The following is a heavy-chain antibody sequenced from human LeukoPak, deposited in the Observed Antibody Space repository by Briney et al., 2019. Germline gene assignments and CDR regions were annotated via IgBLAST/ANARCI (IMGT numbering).Heavy chain of an antibody. Sequence: GGSLRLSCAASGFTFSSYAMHWVRQAPGKGLEWVAVISYDGSNKYYADSVKGRFTISRDNSKNTLYLQMNSLRAEDTAVYYCARNGVPDYRRGGYYYYMDVWGKGTTVTVSS. CDR1: GFTFSSYA. J-gene: IGHJ6*03. D-gene: IGHD4-11*01. V-gene: IGHV3-30-3*01. CDR2: ISYDGSNK. CDR3: ARNGVPDYRRGGYYYYMDV.